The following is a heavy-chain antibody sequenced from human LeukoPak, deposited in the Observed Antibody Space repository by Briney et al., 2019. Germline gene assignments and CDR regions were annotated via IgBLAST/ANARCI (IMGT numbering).Heavy chain of an antibody. CDR1: GGSISSYY. D-gene: IGHD6-6*01. CDR2: IYYSGST. V-gene: IGHV4-59*01. J-gene: IGHJ4*02. Sequence: PSETLSLTCTVSGGSISSYYWSWLRQPPGKGLEWIGYIYYSGSTNYNPSLKSRVTISVDTSKNQFSLKLSSVTAADTAVYYCARGPSIAALYWGQGTLVTVSS. CDR3: ARGPSIAALY.